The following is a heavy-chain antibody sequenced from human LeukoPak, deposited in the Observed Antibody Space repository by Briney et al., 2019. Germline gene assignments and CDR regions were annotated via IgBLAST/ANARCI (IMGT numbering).Heavy chain of an antibody. J-gene: IGHJ4*02. Sequence: GGSLRLSCAASGFTFSSYAMSWVRQAPGKGLEWVSAISGSGGGTYYADSVKGRFTISRDNSKNTLYLQMNSLRAEDTAVYYCATSGGSYPYYFDYWGQGTLVTVSS. D-gene: IGHD1-26*01. CDR1: GFTFSSYA. CDR3: ATSGGSYPYYFDY. V-gene: IGHV3-23*01. CDR2: ISGSGGGT.